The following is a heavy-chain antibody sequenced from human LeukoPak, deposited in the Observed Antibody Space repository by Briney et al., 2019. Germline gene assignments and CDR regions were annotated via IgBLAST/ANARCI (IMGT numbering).Heavy chain of an antibody. V-gene: IGHV4-39*07. Sequence: NPSETLSLTCTVSGVSISSSNSYLGWIRQPPGKGLEWIGSIYYNGNTYYNASLKSQVSISIDTSKNQFSMRLTSVTAADTAAYYCARALAVAVFDYWGQGTLITVSS. CDR2: IYYNGNT. CDR1: GVSISSSNSY. D-gene: IGHD6-19*01. CDR3: ARALAVAVFDY. J-gene: IGHJ4*02.